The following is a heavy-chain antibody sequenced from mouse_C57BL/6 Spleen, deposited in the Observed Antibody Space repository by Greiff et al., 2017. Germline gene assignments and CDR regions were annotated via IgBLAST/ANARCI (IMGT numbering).Heavy chain of an antibody. CDR1: GYTFTSYW. J-gene: IGHJ1*03. V-gene: IGHV1-52*01. CDR2: IDPSDSET. CDR3: ARQFSTTVVAHGYFDV. Sequence: VQLQQPGAELVRPGSSVKLSCKASGYTFTSYWMHWVKQRPIQGLEWIGNIDPSDSETHYNQKFKDKATLTVDKSSSTAYMQLSSLTSEDSAVYYCARQFSTTVVAHGYFDVWGTGTTVTVSS. D-gene: IGHD1-1*01.